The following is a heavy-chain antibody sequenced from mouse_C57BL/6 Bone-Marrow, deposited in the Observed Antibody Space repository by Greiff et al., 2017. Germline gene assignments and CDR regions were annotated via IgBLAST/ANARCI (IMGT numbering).Heavy chain of an antibody. J-gene: IGHJ1*03. CDR1: GFTFSDYY. CDR3: ARDASTIVATGYCDV. CDR2: INSDGSST. D-gene: IGHD1-1*01. V-gene: IGHV5-16*01. Sequence: EVLLVESEGGLVQPGSSMKLSCTASGFTFSDYYMAWVRQVPEKGLEWIANINSDGSSTYYLDSLKSRFIISRDKAKKILYLQMSRLKSEDTATYYCARDASTIVATGYCDVWGTGTTVTVSS.